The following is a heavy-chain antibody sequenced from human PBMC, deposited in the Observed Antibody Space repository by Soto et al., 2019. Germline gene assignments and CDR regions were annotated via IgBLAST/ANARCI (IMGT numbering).Heavy chain of an antibody. V-gene: IGHV4-61*01. D-gene: IGHD6-13*01. Sequence: SETLSLTCTVSGGSVSSGSYYWSWIRQPPGKGLEWIGYIYYSGSTNYNPSLKSRVTISVDTSKNQFSLKLSSVTAADTAVYYCARELAATNWFDPWGQGTLVTVSS. CDR3: ARELAATNWFDP. CDR2: IYYSGST. J-gene: IGHJ5*02. CDR1: GGSVSSGSYY.